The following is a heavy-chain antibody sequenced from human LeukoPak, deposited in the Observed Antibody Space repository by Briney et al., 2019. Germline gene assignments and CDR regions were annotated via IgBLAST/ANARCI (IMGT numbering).Heavy chain of an antibody. CDR1: GFTFSSFN. J-gene: IGHJ4*02. D-gene: IGHD6-25*01. V-gene: IGHV3-21*01. CDR3: AREVGSGWNYFDL. CDR2: ISSRQNYI. Sequence: GGSLRLSCAASGFTFSSFNLNWVRQTPGKGLEWVSSISSRQNYIHYADSLEGRFTISRDNAKNSLYLQMNSLRGEDAGVYFCAREVGSGWNYFDLWGQGTLVTVSS.